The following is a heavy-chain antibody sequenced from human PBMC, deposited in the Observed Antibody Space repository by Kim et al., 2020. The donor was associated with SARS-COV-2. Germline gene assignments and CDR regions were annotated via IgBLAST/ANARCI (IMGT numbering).Heavy chain of an antibody. CDR3: ARETGTTYDFDY. J-gene: IGHJ4*02. CDR1: GFTFSSYA. D-gene: IGHD1-7*01. Sequence: GGSLRLSCAASGFTFSSYAMHWVRQAPGKGLEWVAVISYDGSNKYYADSVKGRFTISRDNSKNTLYLQMNSLRAEDTAVYYCARETGTTYDFDYWGQGTLVTFSS. V-gene: IGHV3-30*04. CDR2: ISYDGSNK.